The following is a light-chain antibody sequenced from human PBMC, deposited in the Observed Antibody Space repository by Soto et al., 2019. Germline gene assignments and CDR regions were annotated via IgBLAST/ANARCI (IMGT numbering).Light chain of an antibody. J-gene: IGKJ4*02. CDR1: QNIRSW. CDR2: KAS. Sequence: DIQMTQSPSTLSASVVDRVTITCRASQNIRSWLAWYQQKPGRAPRLLIYKASSLESGVPSRFSGSGSGTEFTLTISSLQPDDSATYYCQQYDSSSTFGGGTKVDI. V-gene: IGKV1-5*03. CDR3: QQYDSSST.